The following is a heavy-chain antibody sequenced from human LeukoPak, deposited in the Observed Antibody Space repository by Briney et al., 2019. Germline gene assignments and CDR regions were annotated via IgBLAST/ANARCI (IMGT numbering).Heavy chain of an antibody. D-gene: IGHD1-26*01. CDR1: GFTFSSYE. CDR2: INSSGSTI. Sequence: GGSLRLSCAASGFTFSSYEMNWVRQAPGKGLEWVSYINSSGSTIYYADSVRGRFTISRDNAENSLYLQMNSLRAEDTAVYYCEGERGPPSRVGYWGQGTLVTVSS. CDR3: EGERGPPSRVGY. J-gene: IGHJ4*02. V-gene: IGHV3-48*03.